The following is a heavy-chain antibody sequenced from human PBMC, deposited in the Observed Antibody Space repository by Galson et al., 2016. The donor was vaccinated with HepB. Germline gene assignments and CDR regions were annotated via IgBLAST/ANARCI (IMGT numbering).Heavy chain of an antibody. V-gene: IGHV2-5*01. Sequence: PALVKPTQTLTLTCTFSGFSLSTSAEGAGWIRQPPGKALEWLGIIYWQDDKRYSPSLRSRLSITKDTSKNQVVLTMTNMDPVDTATYYCARNYCGGPNWFDPWGQGTLVTVSS. CDR2: IYWQDDK. J-gene: IGHJ5*02. CDR1: GFSLSTSAEG. CDR3: ARNYCGGPNWFDP. D-gene: IGHD2-21*01.